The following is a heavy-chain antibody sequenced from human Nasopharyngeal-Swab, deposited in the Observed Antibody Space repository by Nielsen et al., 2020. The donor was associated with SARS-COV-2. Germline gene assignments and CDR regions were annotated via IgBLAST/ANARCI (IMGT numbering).Heavy chain of an antibody. CDR1: GSTFSSYA. CDR2: ITYDGSNK. V-gene: IGHV3-30-3*01. D-gene: IGHD6-13*01. CDR3: ASEEMAAAYLSFDY. J-gene: IGHJ4*02. Sequence: GESLKISCAASGSTFSSYAMHWVRQAPGKGLEWVAVITYDGSNKYYADFVKGRFTISRDNSKNTLYLQMNSLRAEDTAVYYCASEEMAAAYLSFDYWGQGTLVTVSS.